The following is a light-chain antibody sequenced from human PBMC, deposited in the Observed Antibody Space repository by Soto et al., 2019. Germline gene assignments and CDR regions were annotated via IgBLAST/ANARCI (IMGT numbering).Light chain of an antibody. J-gene: IGKJ1*01. CDR3: LQHNTYIGTWT. CDR2: DAS. CDR1: QSISSW. Sequence: DIQMTHSTSTLSASVGDRVTITCRASQSISSWLAWYQQKPGKAPKLLIYDASSLESGVPSRFSGSGSGTEFTLTISSLQPEDFATYLCLQHNTYIGTWTFGQGTKVDI. V-gene: IGKV1-5*01.